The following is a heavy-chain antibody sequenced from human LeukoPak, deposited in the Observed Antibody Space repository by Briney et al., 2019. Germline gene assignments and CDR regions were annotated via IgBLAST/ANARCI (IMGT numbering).Heavy chain of an antibody. J-gene: IGHJ4*02. CDR3: ARALDSSGPFDY. CDR1: GGSISSSSYY. CDR2: IYYSGST. Sequence: RPSETLSLTCTVSGGSISSSSYYWGWIRQPPGKGLEWIGSIYYSGSTYYNPSLKSRVTISVDTSKDQFSLKLSSVTAADMAVYYCARALDSSGPFDYWGQGTLVTVSS. D-gene: IGHD3-22*01. V-gene: IGHV4-39*07.